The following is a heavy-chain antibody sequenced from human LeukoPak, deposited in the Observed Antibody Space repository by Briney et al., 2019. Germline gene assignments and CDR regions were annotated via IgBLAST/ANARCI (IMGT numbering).Heavy chain of an antibody. CDR1: GFTFSNYS. CDR2: ISGSSTYI. Sequence: GGSLRLSCAASGFTFSNYSMNWVRQAPGKGLEWVSSISGSSTYIYYADSVRGRFTISRDNAKNSLYLQMNSLRAEDTAVYYCHSIAAAGTGYWGQGILVTVSS. V-gene: IGHV3-21*01. D-gene: IGHD6-13*01. CDR3: HSIAAAGTGY. J-gene: IGHJ4*02.